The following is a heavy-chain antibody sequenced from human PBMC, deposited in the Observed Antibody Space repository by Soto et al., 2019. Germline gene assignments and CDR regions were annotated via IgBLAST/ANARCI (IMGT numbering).Heavy chain of an antibody. CDR2: ISSTTNYI. V-gene: IGHV3-21*01. J-gene: IGHJ4*02. Sequence: QRLSCAASGFTFTRYSMNWVRQAPGKGLEWVSSISSTTNYIYYADSMKGRFTVSRDNAKNSVYLEMNSLSAEDTALYYCARESQDPTSNFDYWGQGTLVTVCS. CDR3: ARESQDPTSNFDY. CDR1: GFTFTRYS.